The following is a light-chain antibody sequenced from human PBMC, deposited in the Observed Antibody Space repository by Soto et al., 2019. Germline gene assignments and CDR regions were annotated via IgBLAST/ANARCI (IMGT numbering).Light chain of an antibody. Sequence: QSALTQPASVSGSPGQSITISCTGTSSDVGTYNYVSWCQQHPGKAPKLMIYEVSHRPSGVSSRFSGSKSGNTASLTISGLRTEDEADYYCSSYTSNATYVFGAGTQLTVL. CDR1: SSDVGTYNY. CDR2: EVS. CDR3: SSYTSNATYV. V-gene: IGLV2-14*03. J-gene: IGLJ7*01.